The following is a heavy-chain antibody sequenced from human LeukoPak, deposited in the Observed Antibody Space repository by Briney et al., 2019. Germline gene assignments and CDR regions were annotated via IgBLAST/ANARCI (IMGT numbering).Heavy chain of an antibody. CDR3: ARTYYYGSGRSLYFDY. CDR2: IYTSGST. Sequence: SETLSLTCTVSGGSISSYYRSWIRQPAGKGLEWIGRIYTSGSTNYNPSLKSRVTMSVDTSKNQFSLKLSSVTAADTAVYYCARTYYYGSGRSLYFDYWGQGTLVTVSS. J-gene: IGHJ4*02. V-gene: IGHV4-4*07. CDR1: GGSISSYY. D-gene: IGHD3-10*01.